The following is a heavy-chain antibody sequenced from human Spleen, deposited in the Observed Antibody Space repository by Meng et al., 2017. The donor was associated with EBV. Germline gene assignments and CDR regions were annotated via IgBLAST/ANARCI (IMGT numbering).Heavy chain of an antibody. CDR3: ARASAPGKNVHTDVVPAF. J-gene: IGHJ4*01. Sequence: VQLVQSGSESRKPGASVKLSCWASGYPFRKFANSWVRQPPGQGLQWMGWISGNNGNPTYGPDFTGRFVFSLDTSGRTFFLQINSLQADDSGMYFCARASAPGKNVHTDVVPAFRGHGTMVTVSA. V-gene: IGHV7-4-1*02. CDR1: GYPFRKFA. D-gene: IGHD3-10*01. CDR2: ISGNNGNP.